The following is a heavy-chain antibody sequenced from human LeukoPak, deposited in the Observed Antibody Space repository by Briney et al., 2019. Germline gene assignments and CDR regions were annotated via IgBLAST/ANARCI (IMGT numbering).Heavy chain of an antibody. CDR3: ARGELPLGYCSSTSCFYWFDP. D-gene: IGHD2-2*01. CDR2: IIPIFGTA. J-gene: IGHJ5*02. V-gene: IGHV1-69*05. Sequence: ASVKVSCKASVGTFSSYAISWVRQAPGQGLEWMEGIIPIFGTANYAQKFQGRVTITTDESTSTAYMELSSLRSEDTAVYYCARGELPLGYCSSTSCFYWFDPWGQGTLVTVSS. CDR1: VGTFSSYA.